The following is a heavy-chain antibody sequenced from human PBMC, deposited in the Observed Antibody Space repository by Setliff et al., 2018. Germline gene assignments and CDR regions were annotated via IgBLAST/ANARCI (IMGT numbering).Heavy chain of an antibody. J-gene: IGHJ5*02. V-gene: IGHV4-34*01. Sequence: SETLSLTCAVYGGSFSGYYWTWIRQPPGKGLEWIGEINHSGSTNYNPSLKSRVTISVDTSKDQFSLKLSSVTAADTAVYYCARGKGSWVLLRWFDPWGQGTLVTVSS. CDR1: GGSFSGYY. D-gene: IGHD3-10*01. CDR2: INHSGST. CDR3: ARGKGSWVLLRWFDP.